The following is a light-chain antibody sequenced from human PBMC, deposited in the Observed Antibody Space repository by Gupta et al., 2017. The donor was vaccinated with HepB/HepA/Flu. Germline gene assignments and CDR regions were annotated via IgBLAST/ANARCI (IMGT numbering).Light chain of an antibody. V-gene: IGKV3-11*01. Sequence: EVVLTQSPATLSLSAGERATLSCRASQSVSSYLAWYQQKFGQAPRLLIYDVSNRATGIPVRFSGSGVETDCTLTIDNLDPDDSAIYYCQQRTHWPPQVTFGGGTRVEIK. CDR1: QSVSSY. J-gene: IGKJ4*01. CDR3: QQRTHWPPQVT. CDR2: DVS.